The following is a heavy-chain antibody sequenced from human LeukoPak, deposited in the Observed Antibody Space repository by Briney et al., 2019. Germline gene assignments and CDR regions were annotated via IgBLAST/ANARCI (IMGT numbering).Heavy chain of an antibody. CDR2: ISAYNGNT. D-gene: IGHD3-10*01. J-gene: IGHJ6*04. Sequence: ASVKVSCKASGYTFTNYGITWVRQAPGQGLEWMGYISAYNGNTNYAQKFQGRVTMTTDTSTSTAYMELRSLRSDDTAVYYCARENPWGYGSGSDGMDVWGKGTTVTVSS. CDR1: GYTFTNYG. CDR3: ARENPWGYGSGSDGMDV. V-gene: IGHV1-18*04.